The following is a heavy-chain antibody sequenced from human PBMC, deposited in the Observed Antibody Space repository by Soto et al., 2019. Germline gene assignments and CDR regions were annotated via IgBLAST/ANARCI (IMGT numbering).Heavy chain of an antibody. CDR1: GFTFSSYS. J-gene: IGHJ4*02. Sequence: GGSLRLSCAASGFTFSSYSMNWVRQAPGKGLEWVSSISSSSSYIYYADSVKGRFTISRDNAKNSLYLQMNSLRAEDTAVYYCAREKGYSSAVIYFDYWGQGTLVTVSS. D-gene: IGHD6-25*01. V-gene: IGHV3-21*01. CDR3: AREKGYSSAVIYFDY. CDR2: ISSSSSYI.